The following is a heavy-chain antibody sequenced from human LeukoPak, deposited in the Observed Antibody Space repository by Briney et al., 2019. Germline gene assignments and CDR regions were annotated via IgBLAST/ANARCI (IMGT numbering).Heavy chain of an antibody. CDR3: AKAASGNWNDVSDY. J-gene: IGHJ4*02. CDR2: INSDGSST. CDR1: GFTFNNYW. D-gene: IGHD1-20*01. V-gene: IGHV3-74*01. Sequence: GGSLRLSCAASGFTFNNYWMHWVRQVPGKGLVWVSRINSDGSSTTYADSVKGRFTISRDNAKNTLYLQMNSLRAEDTAVYYCAKAASGNWNDVSDYWGQGTLVTVSS.